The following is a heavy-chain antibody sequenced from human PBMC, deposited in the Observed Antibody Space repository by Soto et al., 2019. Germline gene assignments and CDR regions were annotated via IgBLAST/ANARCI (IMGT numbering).Heavy chain of an antibody. Sequence: SETLSLTCVVSGGSLSSYYWSWIRQPPGKGLEWIGYIYYSGSTNYNPSLKSRVTISVDTSKNQFSLKLSSVTAADTAVYYCARHHAFWGQGTLVTVSS. J-gene: IGHJ4*02. D-gene: IGHD2-2*01. CDR1: GGSLSSYY. CDR3: ARHHAF. V-gene: IGHV4-59*08. CDR2: IYYSGST.